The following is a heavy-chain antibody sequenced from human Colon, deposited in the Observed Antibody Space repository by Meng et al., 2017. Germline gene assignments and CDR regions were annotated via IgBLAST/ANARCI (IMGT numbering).Heavy chain of an antibody. CDR3: ARRVQYSSGYYYFDF. CDR2: IYRSGST. CDR1: GGSLISSNW. V-gene: IGHV4-4*02. J-gene: IGHJ4*02. Sequence: QLQESGPGLVKPSGTLSLTCVVSGGSLISSNWWTWVRQAPGKGLEWIGEIYRSGSTNYNPSLKSRVTISIDTSKNEFSLKLTSVTAADTTLYYCARRVQYSSGYYYFDFWGQGTLVTVSS. D-gene: IGHD3-22*01.